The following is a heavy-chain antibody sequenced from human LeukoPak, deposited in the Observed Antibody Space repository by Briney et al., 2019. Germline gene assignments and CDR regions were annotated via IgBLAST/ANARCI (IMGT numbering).Heavy chain of an antibody. CDR3: AREVHGDYDI. D-gene: IGHD4-17*01. J-gene: IGHJ3*02. CDR1: GFTFSDYY. CDR2: ISSGSRYT. V-gene: IGHV3-11*05. Sequence: GGSLRLSCAASGFTFSDYYMGWIRQAQGKGLECVSYISSGSRYTDYADSVRGRFTISRDNAKNSLNLQMNSLRAEDTAVYYCAREVHGDYDIWGQGTRVSVSS.